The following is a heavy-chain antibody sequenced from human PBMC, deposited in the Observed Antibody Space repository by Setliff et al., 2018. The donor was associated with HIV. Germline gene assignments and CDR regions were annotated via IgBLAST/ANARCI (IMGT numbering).Heavy chain of an antibody. CDR3: ARVSITYWYSIPTFYYYYMDV. Sequence: SETLSLTCAVYGGSCSGYHWNWIRQPPGKGLEWIREINHRGRTNYNPSLKSRVTISVDTSKNQFSLKRRSVTAADTAMYYCARVSITYWYSIPTFYYYYMDVWGKGTKVTVSS. J-gene: IGHJ6*03. D-gene: IGHD2-15*01. CDR1: GGSCSGYH. CDR2: INHRGRT. V-gene: IGHV4-34*01.